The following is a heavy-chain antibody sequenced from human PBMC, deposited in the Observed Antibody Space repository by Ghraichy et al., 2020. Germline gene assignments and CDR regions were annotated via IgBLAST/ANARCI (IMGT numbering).Heavy chain of an antibody. J-gene: IGHJ4*02. CDR3: GGGSYYTFDY. V-gene: IGHV4-59*01. CDR1: GGSISSYY. D-gene: IGHD3-10*01. CDR2: IYYSGST. Sequence: SQTLSLTCTVSGGSISSYYWSWIQQPPGKGLEWIGYIYYSGSTNYNPSLKSRVTISVDTSKNQFSLKLSSVTAADTAVYYCGGGSYYTFDYWGQGTLVTVSS.